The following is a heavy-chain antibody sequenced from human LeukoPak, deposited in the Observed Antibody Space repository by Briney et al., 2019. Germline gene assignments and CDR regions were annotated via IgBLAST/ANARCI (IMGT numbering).Heavy chain of an antibody. J-gene: IGHJ4*02. CDR3: AKGYGSGSYYNTDY. D-gene: IGHD3-10*01. CDR2: IRYDGSNK. CDR1: GFTFSSYG. Sequence: GGSLRLSCAASGFTFSSYGMHWVRQAPGKGLEWVAFIRYDGSNKYYADSVKGRFTISRDNSKNTLYLQMNSLRAEDTALYYCAKGYGSGSYYNTDYWGQGTLVTVSS. V-gene: IGHV3-30*02.